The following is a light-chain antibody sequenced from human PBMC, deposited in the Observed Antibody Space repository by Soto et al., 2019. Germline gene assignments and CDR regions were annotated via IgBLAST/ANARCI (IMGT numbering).Light chain of an antibody. CDR2: SNN. CDR1: RSNIAANT. V-gene: IGLV1-44*01. CDR3: ATWDDSLKGPV. Sequence: QSVLTQPPSASGAPGQRVTISCSGSRSNIAANTVNWYQQFPGTAPKLLIYSNNQRPSGVPDRFSGSKSGTSGSLAITGLQSDDEADYYCATWDDSLKGPVFGGGTQLTVL. J-gene: IGLJ3*02.